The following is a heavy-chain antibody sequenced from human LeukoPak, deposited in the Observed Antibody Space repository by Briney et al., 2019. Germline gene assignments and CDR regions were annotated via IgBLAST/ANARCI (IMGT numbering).Heavy chain of an antibody. CDR1: GGSMTSYY. V-gene: IGHV4-59*01. CDR3: AGDSYYGMDV. J-gene: IGHJ6*02. Sequence: PAETLSLTCTVSGGSMTSYYWSWIRQPPGKGLEWIGFVSHIGSTNYNSSLRSRVTFSVDTSKSQFSLNLRSVTAADTAVYYCAGDSYYGMDVWGQGTTVIVSS. CDR2: VSHIGST.